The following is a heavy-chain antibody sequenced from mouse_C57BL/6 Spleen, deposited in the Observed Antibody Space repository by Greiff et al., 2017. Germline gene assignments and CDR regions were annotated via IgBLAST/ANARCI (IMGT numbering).Heavy chain of an antibody. D-gene: IGHD2-12*01. Sequence: EVQLVESGGGLVKPGGSLKISCEASGFTFSSYAMSWVRQTPEKRLAWVATISDGGSSTYYPDTVKDLFTISRDNAKNNQYMQMSHLKPEDTAMYYCARDYDYAMDYWGQGTSVTVSS. CDR3: ARDYDYAMDY. V-gene: IGHV5-4*01. CDR1: GFTFSSYA. J-gene: IGHJ4*01. CDR2: ISDGGSST.